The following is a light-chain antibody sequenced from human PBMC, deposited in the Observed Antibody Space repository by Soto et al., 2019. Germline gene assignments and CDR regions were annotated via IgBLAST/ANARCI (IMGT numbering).Light chain of an antibody. J-gene: IGLJ1*01. CDR2: RND. Sequence: QSVLPQPPSASGTPGQRVTISCSTTNSRSGSNYVYWYQQLPGAAPKLLIYRNDQRPSGVPDRFSASKSGTSASLAISGLRSEDEAVYFCAKWDDNLKVYVYGSGTKVTVL. CDR1: NSRSGSNY. CDR3: AKWDDNLKVYV. V-gene: IGLV1-47*01.